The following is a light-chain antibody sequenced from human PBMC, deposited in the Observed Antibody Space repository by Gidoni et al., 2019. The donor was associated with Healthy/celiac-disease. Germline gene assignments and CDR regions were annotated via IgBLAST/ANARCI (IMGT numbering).Light chain of an antibody. CDR2: GAS. CDR3: QQYNNWPWT. V-gene: IGKV3-15*01. J-gene: IGKJ1*01. CDR1: QSVSSN. Sequence: IVMTQSPATLSVSPGERATLSCRASQSVSSNLAWYQQKPGQAPRLLIYGASTRATGIPARFSGSGSGTEFTLTISSLQSEDFAVYYCQQYNNWPWTFGPGTKVEIK.